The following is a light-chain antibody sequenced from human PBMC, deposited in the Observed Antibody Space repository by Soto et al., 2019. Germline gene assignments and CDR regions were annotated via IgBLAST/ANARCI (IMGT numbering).Light chain of an antibody. V-gene: IGKV3-15*01. CDR3: QPYNNWPLT. J-gene: IGKJ4*01. CDR2: DTS. Sequence: EIVMKQSHATLSVSPGERASLSGTASQSVSSNLAWYQQKPGQTPRLLIYDTSTRATGVPTRFSGSRSGAEFTLTINSLQSEDFAVYYCQPYNNWPLTFGGGTKVDIK. CDR1: QSVSSN.